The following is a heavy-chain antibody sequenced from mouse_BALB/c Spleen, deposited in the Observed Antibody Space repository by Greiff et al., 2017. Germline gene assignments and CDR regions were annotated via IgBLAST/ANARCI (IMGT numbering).Heavy chain of an antibody. Sequence: EVKLVESGGGLVKPGGSLKLSCAASGFTFSSYAMSWVRQTPEKRLEWVASISSGGSTYYPDSVKGRFTISRDNARNILYLQMSSLRSEDTAMYYCARFTRVRRSSAMDYWGQGTSGSVSS. CDR3: ARFTRVRRSSAMDY. CDR2: ISSGGST. V-gene: IGHV5-6-5*01. CDR1: GFTFSSYA. D-gene: IGHD3-1*01. J-gene: IGHJ4*01.